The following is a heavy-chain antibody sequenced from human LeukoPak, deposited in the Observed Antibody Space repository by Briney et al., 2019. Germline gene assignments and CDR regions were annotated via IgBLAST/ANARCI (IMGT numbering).Heavy chain of an antibody. Sequence: GGSLRLSCAASGFTFSSYAMSWVRQAPEKGLEWVSAISGSGGSTYYADSVKGRFTISRDNSKNTLYLQMNSLRAEDTAVYYCAKGLGGLGAFDIWGQGTMVTVSS. CDR1: GFTFSSYA. V-gene: IGHV3-23*01. D-gene: IGHD3-16*01. CDR3: AKGLGGLGAFDI. CDR2: ISGSGGST. J-gene: IGHJ3*02.